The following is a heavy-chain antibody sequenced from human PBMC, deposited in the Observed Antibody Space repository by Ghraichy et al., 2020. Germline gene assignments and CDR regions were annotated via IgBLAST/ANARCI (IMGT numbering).Heavy chain of an antibody. Sequence: SGPTLVKPTQTLTLTCTLSGSSLTASGVGVAWMRQPPGKALEWLALIPWDDDRRYNPSLKSRLAITRDTSKNQVVLTMTNMDPGDTATYYCVHRHYNNFVMWGQGTMVTVSS. CDR1: GSSLTASGVG. J-gene: IGHJ3*02. D-gene: IGHD3-22*01. CDR2: IPWDDDR. V-gene: IGHV2-5*02. CDR3: VHRHYNNFVM.